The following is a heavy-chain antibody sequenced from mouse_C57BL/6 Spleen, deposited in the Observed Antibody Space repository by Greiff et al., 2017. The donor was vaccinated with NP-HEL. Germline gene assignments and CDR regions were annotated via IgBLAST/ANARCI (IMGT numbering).Heavy chain of an antibody. V-gene: IGHV2-2*01. D-gene: IGHD2-3*01. CDR2: IWSGGST. Sequence: VKLQESGPGLVQPSQSLSITCTVSGFSLTSYGVHWVRQSPGKGLEWLGVIWSGGSTDYNAAFISRLSISKDNSKSQVFFKMNSLQADDTAIYYCARDDGYYLAYWGQGTLVTVSA. CDR1: GFSLTSYG. CDR3: ARDDGYYLAY. J-gene: IGHJ3*01.